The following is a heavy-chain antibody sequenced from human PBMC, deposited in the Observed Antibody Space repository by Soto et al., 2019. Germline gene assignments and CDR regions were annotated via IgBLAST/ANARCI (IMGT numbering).Heavy chain of an antibody. CDR1: GYSLTTHW. CDR2: IDPSQSYF. J-gene: IGHJ6*02. D-gene: IGHD3-3*01. Sequence: PGESLKISCEGSGYSLTTHWINWVRQMPGKGLEWMGRIDPSQSYFNYNPSFQGHVTISADKSTSKAYLQWNSLEASDTAIYYCARLAVFAVRIIKTGAYYGMDVWGQGTTVTVSS. CDR3: ARLAVFAVRIIKTGAYYGMDV. V-gene: IGHV5-10-1*01.